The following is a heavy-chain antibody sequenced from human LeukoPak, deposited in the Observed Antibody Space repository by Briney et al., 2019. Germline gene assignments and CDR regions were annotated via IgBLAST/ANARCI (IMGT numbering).Heavy chain of an antibody. CDR1: GFTFSSYG. J-gene: IGHJ4*02. CDR3: AKGGEQQLEYFDY. V-gene: IGHV3-30*18. D-gene: IGHD6-13*01. CDR2: ISYDGSNK. Sequence: GGSLRLSCAASGFTFSSYGMHWVRQAPGKGLEWVAVISYDGSNKYYADSVKGRFTISRDNSKSTLYLQMNSLRAEDTAVYYCAKGGEQQLEYFDYWGQGTLVTVSS.